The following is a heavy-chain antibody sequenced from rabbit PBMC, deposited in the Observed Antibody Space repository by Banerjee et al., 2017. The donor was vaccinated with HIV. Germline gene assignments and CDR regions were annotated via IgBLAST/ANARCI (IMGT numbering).Heavy chain of an antibody. V-gene: IGHV1S45*01. CDR2: IYTGSGSA. J-gene: IGHJ4*01. D-gene: IGHD4-1*01. CDR3: ARTKNYYTSGWGGLNL. CDR1: GIDFSSYG. Sequence: QQQLEESGGGLVKPGGTLTLTCKASGIDFSSYGVNWVRQTPGKGLEWIACIYTGSGSALYVSWAKGRFTISKTSSTTVTLQMTSLTAADTATYFCARTKNYYTSGWGGLNLWGPGTLVTVS.